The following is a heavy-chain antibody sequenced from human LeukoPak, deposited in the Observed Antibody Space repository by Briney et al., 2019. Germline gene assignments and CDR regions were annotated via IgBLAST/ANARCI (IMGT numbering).Heavy chain of an antibody. CDR3: AKVRVGYYDSSGYLAY. CDR2: ISGSGGST. D-gene: IGHD3-22*01. Sequence: GGSLRLSCAVSGFTFSSYAMSWVRQAPGKGLEWVSAISGSGGSTYYADSVKGRFTISRDNSKNTLYLQMNSLRAEDTAVYYCAKVRVGYYDSSGYLAYWGQGTLVTVSS. J-gene: IGHJ4*02. CDR1: GFTFSSYA. V-gene: IGHV3-23*01.